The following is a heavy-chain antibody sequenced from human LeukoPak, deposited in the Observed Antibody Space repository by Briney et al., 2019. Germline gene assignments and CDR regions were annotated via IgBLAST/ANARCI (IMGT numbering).Heavy chain of an antibody. CDR1: GFTFDDYA. D-gene: IGHD6-13*01. Sequence: GGSLRLSCAASGFTFDDYAMHWVRQAPGKGLEWVSLISGDGGSTYYADSVKGRFTISRDNSKNSLYLQMNSLRTEDTALYYCAKDKTAAXGDNFXYWGQGTLVTVSS. J-gene: IGHJ4*02. V-gene: IGHV3-43*02. CDR3: AKDKTAAXGDNFXY. CDR2: ISGDGGST.